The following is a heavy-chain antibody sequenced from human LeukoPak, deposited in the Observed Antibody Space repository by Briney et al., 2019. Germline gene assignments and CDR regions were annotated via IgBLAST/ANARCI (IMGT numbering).Heavy chain of an antibody. CDR2: ISNDGGST. V-gene: IGHV3-64D*06. Sequence: GGSLRLSCSASGFTFSTYAMHWVRQAPGKGLECVSSISNDGGSTYHADSVRGRFTVSRDNSKNTLYLQMNSPRAEDRAVYYCAIGCDQRHYYGMDCWGEGTTVTDPS. CDR3: AIGCDQRHYYGMDC. D-gene: IGHD2-21*02. CDR1: GFTFSTYA. J-gene: IGHJ6*02.